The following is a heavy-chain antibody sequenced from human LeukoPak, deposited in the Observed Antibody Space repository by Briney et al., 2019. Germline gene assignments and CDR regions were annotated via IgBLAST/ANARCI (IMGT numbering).Heavy chain of an antibody. CDR2: ISSSSSYI. CDR1: GFTFSSYS. V-gene: IGHV3-21*01. D-gene: IGHD3-3*01. Sequence: GGSLRLSCAASGFTFSSYSMNWVRQAPGKGLEWVSSISSSSSYIYYADSVKGRFTISRDNAKNSLYLQMNSLRAEDTAVYYCARDGSPRKNYDFWSGYPNWFDPWGQGTLVTVFS. J-gene: IGHJ5*02. CDR3: ARDGSPRKNYDFWSGYPNWFDP.